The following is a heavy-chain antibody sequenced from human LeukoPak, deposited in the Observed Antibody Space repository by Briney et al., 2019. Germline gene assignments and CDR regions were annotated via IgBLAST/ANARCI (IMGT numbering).Heavy chain of an antibody. CDR3: AELGITMIGGV. J-gene: IGHJ6*04. CDR2: ISSSGSTI. Sequence: GGSLRLSCAASGFTLSSYEMNWVRQAPGKGLEWVSYISSSGSTIYYAGSVKGRFTISRDNAKNSLYLQMNSLRAEDTAVYYCAELGITMIGGVWGKGTTVTISS. V-gene: IGHV3-48*03. CDR1: GFTLSSYE. D-gene: IGHD3-10*02.